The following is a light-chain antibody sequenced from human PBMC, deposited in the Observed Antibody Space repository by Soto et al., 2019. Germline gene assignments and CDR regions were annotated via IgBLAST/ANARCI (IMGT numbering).Light chain of an antibody. CDR1: QSVSSY. J-gene: IGKJ1*01. CDR3: QQRSNCPWT. V-gene: IGKV3-11*01. CDR2: DAS. Sequence: EIVLTQSPATLSLSPGERATLSCRASQSVSSYLAWYQQKPGQAPRLLIYDASNRATGIPARFSGSGSGTDFTLTISSLEPEAFAVYYCQQRSNCPWTFGQGTKVEIK.